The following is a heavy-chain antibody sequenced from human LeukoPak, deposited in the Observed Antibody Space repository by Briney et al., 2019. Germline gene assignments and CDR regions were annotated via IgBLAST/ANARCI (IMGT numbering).Heavy chain of an antibody. J-gene: IGHJ4*02. D-gene: IGHD6-13*01. CDR1: GFTFSSYA. Sequence: RPGGSLRLSCAASGFTFSSYAMSWVRQAPGKGLEWVSAISGSGGSTYYADSVKGRFTISRDNSKNTLYLQMNSLRAEDTAVYYCARSIAAAGTIRGLVYWGQGTLVTVSS. CDR2: ISGSGGST. CDR3: ARSIAAAGTIRGLVY. V-gene: IGHV3-23*01.